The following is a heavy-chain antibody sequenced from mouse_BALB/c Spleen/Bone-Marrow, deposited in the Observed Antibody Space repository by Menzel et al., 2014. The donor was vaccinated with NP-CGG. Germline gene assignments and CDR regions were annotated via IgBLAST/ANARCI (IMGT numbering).Heavy chain of an antibody. J-gene: IGHJ4*01. CDR2: IDPANGNT. CDR1: GFNIKDTY. V-gene: IGHV14-3*02. CDR3: ARWEYYAMDY. D-gene: IGHD4-1*01. Sequence: VHVKQSGAELVKPGASVKLSCIASGFNIKDTYMHWVKQRPEQGLEWIGRIDPANGNTKYDPKFQGKATITADTSSNTAYLQLSSLTSEDTAVYYCARWEYYAMDYWGQGTSVTVSS.